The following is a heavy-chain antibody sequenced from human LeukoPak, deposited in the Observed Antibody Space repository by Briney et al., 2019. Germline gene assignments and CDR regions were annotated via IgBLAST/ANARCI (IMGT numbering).Heavy chain of an antibody. J-gene: IGHJ4*02. Sequence: ASVKVSCKASGYTFTSCDINWVRQATGQGLEWMGWMNPNSGNTGYGQSFQGRVTMTRNTSISTAYMELSSLRSEDTAVYYCAFYSYGQGVFDYWGQGTLVTVSS. CDR3: AFYSYGQGVFDY. CDR1: GYTFTSCD. CDR2: MNPNSGNT. D-gene: IGHD5-18*01. V-gene: IGHV1-8*01.